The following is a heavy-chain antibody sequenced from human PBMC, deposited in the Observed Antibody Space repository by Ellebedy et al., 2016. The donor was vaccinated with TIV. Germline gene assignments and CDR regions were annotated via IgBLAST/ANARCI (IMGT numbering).Heavy chain of an antibody. CDR2: ISSSRSYT. CDR1: GFTFSDYY. V-gene: IGHV3-11*06. Sequence: GGSLRLSCAASGFTFSDYYMSWIRQAPGKGLEWVSYISSSRSYTNYADSVKGRFTISRDNAKNSLYLQMNSLRAEDTAVYYCAKDRGNYGGAPYNGMDIWGQGTTVTVSS. CDR3: AKDRGNYGGAPYNGMDI. D-gene: IGHD3-10*01. J-gene: IGHJ6*02.